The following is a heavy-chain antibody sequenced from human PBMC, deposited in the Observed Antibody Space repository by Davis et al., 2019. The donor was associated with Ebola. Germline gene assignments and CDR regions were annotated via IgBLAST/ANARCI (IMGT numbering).Heavy chain of an antibody. CDR1: GNSFNTHW. Sequence: GESLKISCQDSGNSFNTHWIGWVRQMPGKGLEWMGIIYTGDSDTRYSPSFQGQVTISVDTSINTAFLQWSSLKASDTAMYYCARLIIQTFGSFDIWGQGTMVTVSS. CDR3: ARLIIQTFGSFDI. CDR2: IYTGDSDT. V-gene: IGHV5-51*01. D-gene: IGHD1-1*01. J-gene: IGHJ3*02.